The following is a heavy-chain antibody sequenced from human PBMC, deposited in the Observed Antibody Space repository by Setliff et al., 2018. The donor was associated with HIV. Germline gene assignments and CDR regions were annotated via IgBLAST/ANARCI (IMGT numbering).Heavy chain of an antibody. V-gene: IGHV4-34*01. CDR2: INHSGST. CDR1: GESFSGYY. J-gene: IGHJ6*03. D-gene: IGHD4-17*01. CDR3: ARESPHGGDYILTTYYMDV. Sequence: SSETLSLTCVVYGESFSGYYWSWIRQPPGKGLEWIGEINHSGSTNYNPSLKSRVTISLDTSKNQFSLKLSSVTAADTAVYYCARESPHGGDYILTTYYMDVWGKGTTVTVS.